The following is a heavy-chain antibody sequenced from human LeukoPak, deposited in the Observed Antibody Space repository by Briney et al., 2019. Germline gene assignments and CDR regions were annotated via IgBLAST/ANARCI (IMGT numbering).Heavy chain of an antibody. D-gene: IGHD3-10*01. V-gene: IGHV3-7*01. CDR2: LKQDGSEK. J-gene: IGHJ5*02. Sequence: PGGSLRLSCAASGFTFSSYWMSWVRQAPGKGLEWVANLKQDGSEKYYVDSVKGRFTISRDNAKNSLYLQMNSLRAEDTAVYYCAKGRYYGSGDVVAPFDPWGQGTLVTVSS. CDR3: AKGRYYGSGDVVAPFDP. CDR1: GFTFSSYW.